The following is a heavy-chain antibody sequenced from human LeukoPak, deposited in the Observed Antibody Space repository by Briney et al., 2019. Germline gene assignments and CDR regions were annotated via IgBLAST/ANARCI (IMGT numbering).Heavy chain of an antibody. Sequence: GGSLRLSCAASGFTFSSYWMSWVRQTPGKGLEWVANIKQDGSEKYYVDSVKGRFTISRDNAKNSLYLQMNSLRVEDTAVYYCAKEGRSLQTYWGQGTLVTVSS. CDR1: GFTFSSYW. V-gene: IGHV3-7*03. D-gene: IGHD5-24*01. J-gene: IGHJ4*02. CDR2: IKQDGSEK. CDR3: AKEGRSLQTY.